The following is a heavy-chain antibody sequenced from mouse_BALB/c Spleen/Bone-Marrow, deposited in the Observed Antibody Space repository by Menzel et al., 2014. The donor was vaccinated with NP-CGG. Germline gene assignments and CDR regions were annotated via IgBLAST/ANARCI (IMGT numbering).Heavy chain of an antibody. J-gene: IGHJ3*01. V-gene: IGHV14-3*02. D-gene: IGHD2-10*01. CDR1: GFNIKDTY. CDR3: ASSAYS. CDR2: IDPANGNT. Sequence: EVQLQQSGAELVKPGASVKLSCTASGFNIKDTYMHWVKQRPEQGLEWIGRIDPANGNTKYDPKFQGKATITADTSSNTAYLQLSSLTPEDTAVYYCASSAYSWGQGTLVTVSA.